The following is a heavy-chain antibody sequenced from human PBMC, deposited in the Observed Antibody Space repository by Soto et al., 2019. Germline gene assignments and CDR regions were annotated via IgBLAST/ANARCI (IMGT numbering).Heavy chain of an antibody. V-gene: IGHV1-3*01. CDR1: GYTFTSYS. Sequence: ASVNVSCKSSGYTFTSYSIHWVREAPGQRLEWMGWINAGNGNTKYSQKFQGRVTITRDTSASTAYMELSSLRSEDTAVYYCARDQGWDGYNSFYFDYWGQGTLVTVSS. CDR2: INAGNGNT. D-gene: IGHD5-12*01. J-gene: IGHJ4*02. CDR3: ARDQGWDGYNSFYFDY.